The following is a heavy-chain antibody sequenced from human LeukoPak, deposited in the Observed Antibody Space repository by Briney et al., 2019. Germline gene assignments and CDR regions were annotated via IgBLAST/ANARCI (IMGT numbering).Heavy chain of an antibody. CDR2: ISGSGGST. CDR3: AKAKWELLRFDY. CDR1: GFTFSSYA. Sequence: GGSLRLSCAASGFTFSSYAMSWVRQAPGKGLEWVSAISGSGGSTYYADSVKGRFTISRDNSKNTLYLQMDSLRAEDTAVYYCAKAKWELLRFDYWGQGTLVTVSS. J-gene: IGHJ4*02. D-gene: IGHD1-26*01. V-gene: IGHV3-23*01.